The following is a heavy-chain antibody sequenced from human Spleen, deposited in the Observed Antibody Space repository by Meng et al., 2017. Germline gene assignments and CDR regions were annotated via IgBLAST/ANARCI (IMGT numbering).Heavy chain of an antibody. CDR2: IYSGGNT. V-gene: IGHV3-66*02. Sequence: GESLKISCTASGFIFSNYAMSWVRQAPGKGLEWVSVIYSGGNTYYADSVKGRFTISRDNSKNTLYLQMNSLRAEDTAVYYCALESGWNYFDYWGQGTLVTVSS. CDR3: ALESGWNYFDY. J-gene: IGHJ4*02. CDR1: GFIFSNYA. D-gene: IGHD6-19*01.